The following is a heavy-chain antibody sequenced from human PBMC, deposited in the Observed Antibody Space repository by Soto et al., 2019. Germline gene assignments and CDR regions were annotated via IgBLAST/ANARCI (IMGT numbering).Heavy chain of an antibody. CDR2: IYTSGST. Sequence: SETLSLTCTVSGGSISSYYWSWIRQPAGKGLEWIGRIYTSGSTNYNPSLKSRVTMSVDTSKNQFSLKLSSVTAADTAVFYCAREDQIVGSLDYWGQGILVTVSS. V-gene: IGHV4-4*07. J-gene: IGHJ4*02. D-gene: IGHD2-21*01. CDR3: AREDQIVGSLDY. CDR1: GGSISSYY.